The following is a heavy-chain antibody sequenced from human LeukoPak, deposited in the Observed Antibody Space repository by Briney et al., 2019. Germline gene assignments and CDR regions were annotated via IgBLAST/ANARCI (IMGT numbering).Heavy chain of an antibody. CDR1: GGSISSYY. CDR2: IYYSGST. CDR3: ARADGVTMVRGVFPWFDP. J-gene: IGHJ5*02. Sequence: SETLSLTCTVSGGSISSYYWSWIRQPPGKGLEWIGYIYYSGSTNYNTSLKSRVTISVDTSKNQFSLKLSSVTAADTAVYYCARADGVTMVRGVFPWFDPWGQGTLVTVSS. V-gene: IGHV4-59*01. D-gene: IGHD3-10*01.